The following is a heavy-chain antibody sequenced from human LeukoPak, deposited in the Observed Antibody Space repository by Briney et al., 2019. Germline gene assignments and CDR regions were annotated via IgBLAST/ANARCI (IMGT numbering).Heavy chain of an antibody. Sequence: GGSLRLSCAASGFTFSSYSMNWARQATGKGLEWVSYISSSSSTIYYADSVKGRFTISRDNAKNSLYLQMNSLRAEDTAVYYCAREGHTRYCSSTSCYFAEYFQHWGQGTLVTVSS. CDR1: GFTFSSYS. CDR2: ISSSSSTI. D-gene: IGHD2-2*01. V-gene: IGHV3-48*01. J-gene: IGHJ1*01. CDR3: AREGHTRYCSSTSCYFAEYFQH.